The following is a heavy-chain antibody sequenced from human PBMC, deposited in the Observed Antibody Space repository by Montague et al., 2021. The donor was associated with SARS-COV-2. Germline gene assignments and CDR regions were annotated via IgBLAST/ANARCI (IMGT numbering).Heavy chain of an antibody. D-gene: IGHD3-22*01. Sequence: SETLSLTCTVSGGSISSSSYYWGWIRQPPGKGLEWIGSNYYSGSTYYNPSLKSRVTISVDTSKNPFYLKLSTVTAADTVVYYCARFPTSYYYDSQAAPATTYDFDFWGQGTMVTVSS. CDR2: NYYSGST. CDR3: ARFPTSYYYDSQAAPATTYDFDF. J-gene: IGHJ3*01. CDR1: GGSISSSSYY. V-gene: IGHV4-39*01.